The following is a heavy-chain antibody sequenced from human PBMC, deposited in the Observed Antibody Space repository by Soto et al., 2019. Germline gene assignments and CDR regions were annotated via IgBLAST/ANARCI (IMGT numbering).Heavy chain of an antibody. CDR1: GYTFTSYD. CDR2: MNPNRGNT. V-gene: IGHV1-8*01. J-gene: IGHJ5*02. Sequence: QVQLVQSGAEVKKPGASVKVSCKASGYTFTSYDINWVRQATGQGLEWMGWMNPNRGNTAYAQKFLGRFTMTRITSISTAYMELSSLRSEDTAVYYCARERTRGFDPWGQGTLVTVSS. CDR3: ARERTRGFDP.